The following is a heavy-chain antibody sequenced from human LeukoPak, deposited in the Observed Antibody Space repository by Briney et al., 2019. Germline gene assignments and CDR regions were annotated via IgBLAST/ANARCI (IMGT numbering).Heavy chain of an antibody. D-gene: IGHD5-24*01. J-gene: IGHJ4*02. CDR2: ISYDGSNK. CDR3: AKGIRDMATITWSPTEGDY. CDR1: GFTFSSYG. Sequence: LTGRSLRLSCAASGFTFSSYGMHWVRQAPGKGLEWVAVISYDGSNKYYADSVKGRFTISRDNSKNTLYLQMNSLRAEDTAVYYCAKGIRDMATITWSPTEGDYWGQGTLVTVSS. V-gene: IGHV3-30*18.